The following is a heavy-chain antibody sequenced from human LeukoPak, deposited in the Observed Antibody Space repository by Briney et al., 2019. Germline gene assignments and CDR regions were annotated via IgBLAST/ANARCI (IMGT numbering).Heavy chain of an antibody. CDR3: ARAYCSSTSCTRSYNWFDP. CDR1: GYTFTSYG. D-gene: IGHD2-2*01. Sequence: ASVKVSCKASGYTFTSYGITWVRQAPGQGLEWMGWISAYNGNTNYAQKLQDRVTMTTDTSTSTAYMELRSLRSDDTAVYYCARAYCSSTSCTRSYNWFDPWGKGTTVTVSS. J-gene: IGHJ5*01. CDR2: ISAYNGNT. V-gene: IGHV1-18*04.